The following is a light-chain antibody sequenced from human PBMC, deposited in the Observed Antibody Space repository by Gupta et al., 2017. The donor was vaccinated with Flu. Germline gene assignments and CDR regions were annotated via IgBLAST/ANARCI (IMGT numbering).Light chain of an antibody. J-gene: IGLJ7*01. CDR3: SSYTGSSTL. Sequence: GKAPKLIIFEVNKRPAVVSTRFSGSKSGNTASLTISVLQAEDDAHYYCSSYTGSSTLFGGGTQLTVL. V-gene: IGLV2-14*01. CDR2: EVN.